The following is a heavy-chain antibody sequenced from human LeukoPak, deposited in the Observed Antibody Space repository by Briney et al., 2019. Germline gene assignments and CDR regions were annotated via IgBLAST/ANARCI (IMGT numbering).Heavy chain of an antibody. CDR1: DGSITSHY. D-gene: IGHD1-14*01. CDR3: ARTPGNTLDY. Sequence: SETLSLTCSVSDGSITSHYWSWIRQPPGGGLEWIGYAYHSGSTNYNPSLKSRVTISVDASKNQFSLKLNSMIAADTAVYYCARTPGNTLDYWGQGTLVTVSS. CDR2: AYHSGST. V-gene: IGHV4-59*11. J-gene: IGHJ4*02.